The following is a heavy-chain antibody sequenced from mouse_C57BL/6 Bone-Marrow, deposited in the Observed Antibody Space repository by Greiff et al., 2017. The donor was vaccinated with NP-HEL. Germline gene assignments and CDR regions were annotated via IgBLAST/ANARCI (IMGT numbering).Heavy chain of an antibody. CDR2: IHPNSGST. CDR1: GYTFTSYW. J-gene: IGHJ1*03. Sequence: QVQLQQPGAELVKPGASVKLSCKASGYTFTSYWMHWVKQRPGQGLEWIGMIHPNSGSTNYNEKFKSKATLTVDKSSSTAYMQLSSLTSEDSAVYYCARWKPAFYYGSDWYFDVWGTGTTVTVSS. CDR3: ARWKPAFYYGSDWYFDV. D-gene: IGHD1-1*01. V-gene: IGHV1-64*01.